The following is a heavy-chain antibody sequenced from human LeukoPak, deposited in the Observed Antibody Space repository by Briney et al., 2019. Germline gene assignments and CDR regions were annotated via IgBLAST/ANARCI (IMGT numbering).Heavy chain of an antibody. CDR1: GGSISSYY. D-gene: IGHD3-22*01. V-gene: IGHV4-59*01. J-gene: IGHJ4*02. CDR3: ARVQRYYDSSGYRSRGPYYFDY. Sequence: SETLSLTCTVSGGSISSYYWSWIRQPPGKGLEWIGYIYYSGSTNYNPSLKSRVTISVDTSKNQFSLKLSSVTAADTAVYYCARVQRYYDSSGYRSRGPYYFDYWGQGTLVTVSS. CDR2: IYYSGST.